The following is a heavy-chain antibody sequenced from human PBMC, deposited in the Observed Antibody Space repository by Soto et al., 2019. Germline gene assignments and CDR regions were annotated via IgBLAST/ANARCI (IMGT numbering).Heavy chain of an antibody. V-gene: IGHV4-31*03. CDR1: GDSITSGVHY. D-gene: IGHD2-15*01. CDR2: IFYSGPT. J-gene: IGHJ5*02. Sequence: SETLSLTCTVSGDSITSGVHYWSWIRQLPGKGLEWIGYIFYSGPTYYNPSLKSRVAISVDTSKNQFSLKPSSVTAADTAVYYCARGRVVVVVAATRYWFDPWGQGTLVTVSS. CDR3: ARGRVVVVVAATRYWFDP.